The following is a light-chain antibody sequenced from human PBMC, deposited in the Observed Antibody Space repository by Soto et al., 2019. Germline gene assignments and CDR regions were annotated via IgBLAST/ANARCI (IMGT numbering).Light chain of an antibody. CDR1: QSVNTY. Sequence: EIRLKLSPAAVSLSTGERATLSCRASQSVNTYLAWYQQKPGQPPRLLIYDASNRATGVPARFSGSASGTDFTLTITSLEPEDFAVYYCQQYNNWPPTFGQGTNVDIK. CDR3: QQYNNWPPT. CDR2: DAS. J-gene: IGKJ1*01. V-gene: IGKV3-11*01.